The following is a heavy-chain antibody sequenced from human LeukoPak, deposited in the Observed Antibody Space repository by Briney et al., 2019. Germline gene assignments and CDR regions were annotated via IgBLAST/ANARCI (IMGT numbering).Heavy chain of an antibody. CDR1: GFTFSSYA. CDR2: ISGSGGST. D-gene: IGHD3-22*01. CDR3: AKDYYDSSGCPMEVGYYFDY. J-gene: IGHJ4*02. V-gene: IGHV3-23*01. Sequence: GGSLRLSCAASGFTFSSYAMSWVRQAPGKGLEWVSAISGSGGSTYYADSVKGRFTISRDNSKNTLYLQMNSLRAEDTAVYYCAKDYYDSSGCPMEVGYYFDYWGQGTLVTVSS.